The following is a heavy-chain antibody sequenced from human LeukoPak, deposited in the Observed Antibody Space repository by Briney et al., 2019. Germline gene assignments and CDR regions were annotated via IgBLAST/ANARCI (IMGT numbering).Heavy chain of an antibody. J-gene: IGHJ4*02. D-gene: IGHD3-22*01. CDR2: ISNDGSNK. Sequence: GGSLRLSCAASGFTFSSYAMHWVRQAPGKGLEWVAVISNDGSNKYYADSVKGRFTISRDNSKNTLYLQMNSLRAEDTAVYYCARPGLSYYYDSSGYYYWGQGTLVTVSS. CDR3: ARPGLSYYYDSSGYYY. CDR1: GFTFSSYA. V-gene: IGHV3-30*07.